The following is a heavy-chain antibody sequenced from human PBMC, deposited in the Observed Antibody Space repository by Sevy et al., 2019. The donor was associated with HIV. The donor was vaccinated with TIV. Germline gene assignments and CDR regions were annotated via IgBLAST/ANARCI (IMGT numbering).Heavy chain of an antibody. CDR3: AHGTIGRFDS. D-gene: IGHD3-16*01. Sequence: GGSLRLSCAASGFTFSVYWMNWVRQAPGKGLELVANIKGDGSDKHYVDSVEGRFTISRDNGKNLLYLQMNSLRVEDTAVYYCAHGTIGRFDSWGQGTLVTVSS. CDR1: GFTFSVYW. CDR2: IKGDGSDK. J-gene: IGHJ4*02. V-gene: IGHV3-7*01.